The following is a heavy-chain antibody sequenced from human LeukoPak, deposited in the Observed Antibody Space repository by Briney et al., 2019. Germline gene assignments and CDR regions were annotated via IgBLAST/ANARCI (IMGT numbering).Heavy chain of an antibody. D-gene: IGHD2-2*01. J-gene: IGHJ4*02. CDR3: ARDRRYCSSTSCSTFDY. V-gene: IGHV3-7*04. CDR2: IKRDGGEK. CDR1: GFTFSSYW. Sequence: GGSLRLSCAASGFTFSSYWMTWVRQAPGKGLEWVAGIKRDGGEKYYVDSVKGRFTISRDNAKNSLYLQMNSLRAEDTTVYYCARDRRYCSSTSCSTFDYWGQGTLVTVSS.